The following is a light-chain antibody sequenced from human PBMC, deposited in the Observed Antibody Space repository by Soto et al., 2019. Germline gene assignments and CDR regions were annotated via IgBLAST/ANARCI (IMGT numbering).Light chain of an antibody. CDR2: AAS. Sequence: DIQMTQSPSSLSASVGDRVTITCRASQSISSYLNWYQQKPGKAPKLLIYAASSLQSGVPSRFSGSGSGTDFTLTVSSLQPEDFATYYCHQSYDIPTFGQGTRREIK. J-gene: IGKJ5*01. CDR1: QSISSY. CDR3: HQSYDIPT. V-gene: IGKV1-39*01.